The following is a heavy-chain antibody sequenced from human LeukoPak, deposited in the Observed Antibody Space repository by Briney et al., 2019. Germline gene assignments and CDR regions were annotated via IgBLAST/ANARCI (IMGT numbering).Heavy chain of an antibody. CDR2: ISYDGSNK. J-gene: IGHJ3*02. V-gene: IGHV3-30-3*01. D-gene: IGHD3-3*01. Sequence: GGSLRLSCAASGFTFSSYAMHWVRQAPGKGLEWVAVISYDGSNKYYADSVKGRFTISRDNSKNTLYLQMNSLRAEDTAVYYCARGVKSGYYDFWSGYTAFDIWGQGTMVTVSS. CDR1: GFTFSSYA. CDR3: ARGVKSGYYDFWSGYTAFDI.